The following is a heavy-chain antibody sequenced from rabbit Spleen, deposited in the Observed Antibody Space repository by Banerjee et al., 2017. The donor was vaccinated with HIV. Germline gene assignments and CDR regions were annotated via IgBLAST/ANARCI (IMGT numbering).Heavy chain of an antibody. V-gene: IGHV1S40*01. D-gene: IGHD8-1*01. CDR3: AGSSYGRGRLDL. Sequence: APGKGLEWIACINMVTGKSVYATWAKGRFIMSRTSSTKVTLQLNSLTAADTATYFCAGSSYGRGRLDLWGPGTLVTVS. CDR2: INMVTGKS. J-gene: IGHJ3*01.